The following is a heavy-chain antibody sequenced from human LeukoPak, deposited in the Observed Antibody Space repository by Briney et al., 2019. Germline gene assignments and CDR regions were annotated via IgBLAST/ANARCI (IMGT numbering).Heavy chain of an antibody. CDR3: AKRGYSYGTFDY. J-gene: IGHJ4*02. V-gene: IGHV3-23*01. CDR2: ISGSGGST. CDR1: GFTFSSHA. D-gene: IGHD5-18*01. Sequence: GGPLRLSCAASGFTFSSHAMSWVRQAPGKGLEWVSAISGSGGSTYYADSVKGRFTISRDNSKNTLYLQMNSLRAEDTAVYYCAKRGYSYGTFDYWGQGTLVTVSS.